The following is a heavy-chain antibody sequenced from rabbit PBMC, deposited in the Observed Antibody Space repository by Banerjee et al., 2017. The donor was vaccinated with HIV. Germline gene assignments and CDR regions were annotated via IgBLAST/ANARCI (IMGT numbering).Heavy chain of an antibody. CDR3: ARDRDTGSVYYFDL. J-gene: IGHJ4*01. CDR2: INTSSGNT. CDR1: GSDISSNA. D-gene: IGHD8-1*01. Sequence: QEQLEESGGGLVQPEGSLTLTCKASGSDISSNAMCWVRQAPGKGLEWIACINTSSGNTVYASWAKGRFTISKTSSTTVTLQMTSLTAADTATYFCARDRDTGSVYYFDLWGPGTLVTVS. V-gene: IGHV1S45*01.